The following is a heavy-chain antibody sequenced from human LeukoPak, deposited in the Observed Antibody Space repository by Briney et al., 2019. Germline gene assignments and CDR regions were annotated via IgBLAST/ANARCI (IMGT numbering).Heavy chain of an antibody. CDR1: GFIFSGYA. CDR3: AKDWKTWNQEFDA. D-gene: IGHD1-1*01. Sequence: GGSLRLSCAASGFIFSGYAMTWVRQAPGKGLEWVSTISGSGGTTYYADSVRGRFTISRDNSGNTLYLQMNSLRAEDTAAYYCAKDWKTWNQEFDAWGQGTLVTVSS. V-gene: IGHV3-23*01. J-gene: IGHJ5*02. CDR2: ISGSGGTT.